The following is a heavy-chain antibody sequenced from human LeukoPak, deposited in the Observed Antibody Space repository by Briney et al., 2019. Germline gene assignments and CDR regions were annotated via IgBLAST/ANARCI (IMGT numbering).Heavy chain of an antibody. V-gene: IGHV4-59*08. D-gene: IGHD3-10*01. J-gene: IGHJ6*02. CDR2: IYYSGST. CDR3: AASMVRGVTNSYYYYYYGMDV. CDR1: GGSISSYY. Sequence: PSETLSLTCTVSGGSISSYYWSWIRQPPGKGLEWIGYIYYSGSTNYNPSLKSRVTISVDTSKNQFSLKLSSVTAADTAVYYCAASMVRGVTNSYYYYYYGMDVWGQRTTVTVSS.